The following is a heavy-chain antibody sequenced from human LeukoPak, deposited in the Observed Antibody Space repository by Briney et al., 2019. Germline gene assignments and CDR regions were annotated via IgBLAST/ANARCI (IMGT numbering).Heavy chain of an antibody. CDR2: IYSDGTT. D-gene: IGHD3-22*01. CDR1: GASTTSYY. V-gene: IGHV4-59*01. J-gene: IGHJ4*02. CDR3: ARDTRSYDTSGYYYFDY. Sequence: SETLSLTCSVSGASTTSYYWNWIRQAPGKGLEWIGYIYSDGTTSYSPSLRSRVTISIDTSRNQFSLKLSSVTAAGAAVYYCARDTRSYDTSGYYYFDYWGQGALVTVSS.